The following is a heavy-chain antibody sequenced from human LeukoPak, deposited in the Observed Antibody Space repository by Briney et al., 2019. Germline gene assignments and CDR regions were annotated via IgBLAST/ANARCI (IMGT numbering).Heavy chain of an antibody. J-gene: IGHJ4*02. CDR1: GFNFSNYA. D-gene: IGHD2-2*01. CDR2: VTGSSRYT. V-gene: IGHV3-23*01. CDR3: AKDRSSSTSCSNY. Sequence: PGGSLRLSCAASGFNFSNYAMTWVRPAPGKGLEWVSVVTGSSRYTYYADSVKGRFTISRDNSKNILYLEMNSLRVEDTAIYYCAKDRSSSTSCSNYWGRGTLVTVSS.